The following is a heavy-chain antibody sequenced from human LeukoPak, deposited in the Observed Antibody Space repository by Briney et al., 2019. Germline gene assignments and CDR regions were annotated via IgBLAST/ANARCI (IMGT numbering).Heavy chain of an antibody. CDR1: GFTFDDFA. CDR3: AKDYARRKIAAAGTY. V-gene: IGHV3-43*02. D-gene: IGHD6-13*01. Sequence: GGSLRLSCAASGFTFDDFAMHWVRQAPGKGLEWVSLISGDGGSTYYADSVKGRFTISRDNNKNSLYLQVNSLRTEDTALYYCAKDYARRKIAAAGTYWGQGTLVTVSS. J-gene: IGHJ4*02. CDR2: ISGDGGST.